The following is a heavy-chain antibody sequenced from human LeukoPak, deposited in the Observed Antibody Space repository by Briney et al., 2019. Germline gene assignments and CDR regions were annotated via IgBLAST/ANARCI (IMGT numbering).Heavy chain of an antibody. CDR2: IIPIFGTA. J-gene: IGHJ5*02. Sequence: GSSVKVSCKASGGTFSSYAISWVRQAPGQGLEWMGGIIPIFGTANYAQKFQGRVTITTDESTSTAYMELSSLRSEDTAVYYCARDRIAAAGTENWFDPWGQGTLVTVSS. CDR3: ARDRIAAAGTENWFDP. V-gene: IGHV1-69*05. D-gene: IGHD6-13*01. CDR1: GGTFSSYA.